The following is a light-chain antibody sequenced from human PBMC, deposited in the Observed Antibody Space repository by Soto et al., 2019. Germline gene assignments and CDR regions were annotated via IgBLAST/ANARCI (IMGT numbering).Light chain of an antibody. V-gene: IGKV1-39*01. CDR3: QESYSTSYT. CDR2: SAS. CDR1: QSIRSY. Sequence: DIQMTQSPSSRSASVGARGTITCRARQSIRSYLNWYQQKPGKAPNLLLYSASTLQSGVPSRFSGSGSGTDFTLTISSLQPEDSATYYCQESYSTSYTVGQGTQVEIK. J-gene: IGKJ2*01.